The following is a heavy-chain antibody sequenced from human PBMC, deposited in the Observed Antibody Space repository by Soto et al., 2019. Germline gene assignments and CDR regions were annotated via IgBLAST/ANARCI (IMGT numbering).Heavy chain of an antibody. CDR2: IYYTEGT. V-gene: IGHV4-39*01. Sequence: KPSETLSLTWTVSGGSISSSNYYWAWVRQPPGKGLEWIGNIYYTEGTYYNPSLKSRVTISVDTSENQVSLKLFSVTAADTALYYCVSAAKWELLFDYWGQGIQVTVSS. D-gene: IGHD1-26*01. J-gene: IGHJ4*02. CDR3: VSAAKWELLFDY. CDR1: GGSISSSNYY.